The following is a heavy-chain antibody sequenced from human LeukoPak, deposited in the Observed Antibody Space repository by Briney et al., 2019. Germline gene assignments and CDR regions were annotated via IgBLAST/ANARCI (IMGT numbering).Heavy chain of an antibody. CDR1: GYTFTGYY. J-gene: IGHJ6*03. CDR3: ATGRAAAGTMEYYYYMDV. V-gene: IGHV1-2*02. D-gene: IGHD6-13*01. Sequence: ASVKVSCKASGYTFTGYYMHWVRQAPGQGLEWMGWINPNSGGTNYAQKFQGRVTMTRGTSISTAYMELSRLRSDDTAVYYCATGRAAAGTMEYYYYMDVWGKGTTVTVSS. CDR2: INPNSGGT.